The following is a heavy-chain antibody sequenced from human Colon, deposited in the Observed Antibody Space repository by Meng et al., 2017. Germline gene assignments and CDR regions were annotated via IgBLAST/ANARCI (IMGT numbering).Heavy chain of an antibody. CDR1: GDAFNSPDYY. J-gene: IGHJ4*02. V-gene: IGHV4-30-4*01. CDR2: IYYSGST. D-gene: IGHD1-26*01. CDR3: ARSPYSGSALPFFDY. Sequence: QVQLKDSGPGLVKTSTTISLNCNVYGDAFNSPDYYWSWLRQTPEKGLEWIGYIYYSGSTYYHPSLKSRVSISGDTSNKQFSLKLTSVTAADPAVYYCARSPYSGSALPFFDYWGQGSLVTVSS.